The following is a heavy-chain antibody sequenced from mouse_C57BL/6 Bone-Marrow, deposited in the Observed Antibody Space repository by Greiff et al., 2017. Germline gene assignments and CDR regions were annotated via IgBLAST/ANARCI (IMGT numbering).Heavy chain of an antibody. CDR2: ISDGGSYT. CDR3: ARYGSSHFDY. J-gene: IGHJ2*01. D-gene: IGHD1-1*01. CDR1: GFTFSSYA. V-gene: IGHV5-4*01. Sequence: EVQVVESGGGLVKPGGSLKLSCAASGFTFSSYAMSWVRQTPEKRLEWVATISDGGSYTYYPDNVKGRFTISRDNAKNNLYLQMSHLKSEDTAMYYCARYGSSHFDYWGQGTTLTVSS.